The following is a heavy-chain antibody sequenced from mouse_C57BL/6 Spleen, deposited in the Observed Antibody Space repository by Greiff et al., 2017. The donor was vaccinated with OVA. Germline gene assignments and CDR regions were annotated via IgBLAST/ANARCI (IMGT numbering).Heavy chain of an antibody. CDR3: ARGGDYAMDY. CDR2: IYPSDSET. V-gene: IGHV1-61*01. J-gene: IGHJ4*01. CDR1: GYTFTSYW. Sequence: VKLVESGAELVRPGSSVKLSCKASGYTFTSYWMDWVKQRPGQGLEWIGNIYPSDSETHYNQKFKDKATLTVDKSSSTAYMQLSSLTSEDSAVYYCARGGDYAMDYWGQGTSVTVSS.